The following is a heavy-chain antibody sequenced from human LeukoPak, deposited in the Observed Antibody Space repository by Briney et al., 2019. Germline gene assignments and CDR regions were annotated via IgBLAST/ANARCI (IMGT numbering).Heavy chain of an antibody. Sequence: GGSLRLSCAVSGFTFNSYAMSWVRQAPGKGMEWVSAISGSDGRTSYADSVKGRFTISRDNAKNSLYLQMNSLRAEDTAVYYCARDPPYYGMDVWGQGTTVTVSS. CDR1: GFTFNSYA. CDR2: ISGSDGRT. V-gene: IGHV3-23*01. CDR3: ARDPPYYGMDV. J-gene: IGHJ6*02.